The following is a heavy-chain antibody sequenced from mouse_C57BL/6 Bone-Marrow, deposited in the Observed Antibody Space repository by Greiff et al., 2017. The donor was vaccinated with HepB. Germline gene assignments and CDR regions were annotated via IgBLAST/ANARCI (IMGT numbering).Heavy chain of an antibody. Sequence: VHVKQSGTVLARPGASVKMSCKTSGYTFTSYWMHWVKQRPGQGLEWIGAIYPGNSDTSYNQKFKGKAKLTAVTSASTAYMELSSLTNEDSAVYYCTGRGAYWGQGTLVTVSA. CDR2: IYPGNSDT. CDR1: GYTFTSYW. J-gene: IGHJ3*01. CDR3: TGRGAY. V-gene: IGHV1-5*01.